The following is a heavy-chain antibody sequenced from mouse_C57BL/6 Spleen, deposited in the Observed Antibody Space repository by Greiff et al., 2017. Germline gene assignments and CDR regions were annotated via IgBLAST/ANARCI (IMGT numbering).Heavy chain of an antibody. D-gene: IGHD1-1*01. CDR2: IYPSDSET. J-gene: IGHJ2*01. V-gene: IGHV1-61*01. Sequence: QVQLQQPGAELVRPGSSVKLSCKASGYTFTSYWMDWVKQRPGQGLEWIGNIYPSDSETHYNQKFKDKATLTVDKSSSTAYMQLSSLTSEDSAVYFCEVTTVVGSDYWGQGTTLTVSS. CDR3: EVTTVVGSDY. CDR1: GYTFTSYW.